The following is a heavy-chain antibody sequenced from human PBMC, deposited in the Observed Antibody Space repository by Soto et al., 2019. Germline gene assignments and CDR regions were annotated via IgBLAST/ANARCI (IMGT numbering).Heavy chain of an antibody. Sequence: SETLSLTCTVSGGSISSYYWSWIRQPPGKGLEWIGYIYYNGSTNYNPSLKSRVTISVDTSKNQFSLKLSSVTAADTAVYYCARGFSSIAPQAWGKGTTVTVSS. CDR1: GGSISSYY. D-gene: IGHD6-6*01. CDR3: ARGFSSIAPQA. CDR2: IYYNGST. V-gene: IGHV4-59*08. J-gene: IGHJ6*04.